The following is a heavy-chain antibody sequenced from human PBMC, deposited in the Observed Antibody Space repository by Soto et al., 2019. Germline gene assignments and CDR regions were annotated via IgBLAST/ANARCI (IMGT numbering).Heavy chain of an antibody. J-gene: IGHJ4*02. D-gene: IGHD3-22*01. V-gene: IGHV3-23*01. CDR2: ISGSGGST. CDR1: GFTFSSYA. Sequence: GSLRLSCAASGFTFSSYAMSWVRQAPGKGLEWVSAISGSGGSTYYADSVKGRFTISRDNSKNTLYLQMNSLRAEDTAVYYCAKDHTGYYYDSSGYYDYWGQGTLVTVSS. CDR3: AKDHTGYYYDSSGYYDY.